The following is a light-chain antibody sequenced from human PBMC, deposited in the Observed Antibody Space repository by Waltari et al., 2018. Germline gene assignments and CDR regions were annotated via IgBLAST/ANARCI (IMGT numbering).Light chain of an antibody. CDR2: HPN. Sequence: QTVVTQERSFSVSPGGPVTPTCGLTSASVSTGPYPSWYQPTPGPATRTLIYHPNSRSSGVPHRFSGSILGNKAALTITGAQAEDESDYYCVLFMGSGIWVFGGGTKLTVL. CDR3: VLFMGSGIWV. CDR1: SASVSTGPY. J-gene: IGLJ3*02. V-gene: IGLV8-61*01.